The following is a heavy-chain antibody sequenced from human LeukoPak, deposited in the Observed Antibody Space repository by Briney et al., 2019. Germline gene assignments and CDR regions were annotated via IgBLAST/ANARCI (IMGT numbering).Heavy chain of an antibody. D-gene: IGHD5-12*01. CDR3: ARGRRAIYSGYDT. Sequence: SETLSLTCTVSGGSISSSSYYWGWIRQPPGKGLEWIGSIYYSGSTYYNPSLKSRVTISVDTSKNQFSLKLSSVTAADTAVYYCARGRRAIYSGYDTWGQGTLVTVSS. CDR2: IYYSGST. J-gene: IGHJ5*02. CDR1: GGSISSSSYY. V-gene: IGHV4-39*07.